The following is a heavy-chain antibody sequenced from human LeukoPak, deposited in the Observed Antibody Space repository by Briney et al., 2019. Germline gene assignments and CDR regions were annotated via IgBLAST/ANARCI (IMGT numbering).Heavy chain of an antibody. V-gene: IGHV4-59*01. D-gene: IGHD3-10*01. CDR1: GDSMSNYY. J-gene: IGHJ4*02. CDR3: ARVHYYGSGLSSYFDY. CDR2: IYYSGST. Sequence: SETLSLTCTVSGDSMSNYYWSWIRQPPGKGLEWIGYIYYSGSTKYNPSLKSRVIISVDTSKNQFSLKLSSVTAADTAVYYCARVHYYGSGLSSYFDYWGQGILVTVSS.